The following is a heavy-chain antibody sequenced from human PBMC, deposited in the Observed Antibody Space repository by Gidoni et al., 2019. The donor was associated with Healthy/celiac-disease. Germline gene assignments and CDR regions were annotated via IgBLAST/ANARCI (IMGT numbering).Heavy chain of an antibody. CDR2: ISSNGGST. CDR3: ARGSRGIVGATTFDY. Sequence: EVQLVESGGGLVQPGGSLRLSCAASGFTFSSYAMHWVRQAPGKGLEYVSAISSNGGSTYYANSVKGRFTISRDNSKNTLYLQMGSLRAEDMAVYYCARGSRGIVGATTFDYWGQGTLVTVSS. D-gene: IGHD1-26*01. CDR1: GFTFSSYA. J-gene: IGHJ4*02. V-gene: IGHV3-64*01.